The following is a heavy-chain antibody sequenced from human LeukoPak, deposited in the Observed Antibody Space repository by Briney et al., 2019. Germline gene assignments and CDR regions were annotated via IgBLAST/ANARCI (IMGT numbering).Heavy chain of an antibody. D-gene: IGHD3-3*01. V-gene: IGHV3-21*01. CDR1: GFTFSSYS. CDR2: ISSSSSYI. CDR3: ARGDDFWSGTLRFDP. J-gene: IGHJ5*02. Sequence: TGGSLRLSCAASGFTFSSYSMNWVRQAPGKGLEWVSSISSSSSYIYYADSVKGRFTISRDNGKNSLYLQMNSLRAEDTAVYYCARGDDFWSGTLRFDPWGQGTLVTVSS.